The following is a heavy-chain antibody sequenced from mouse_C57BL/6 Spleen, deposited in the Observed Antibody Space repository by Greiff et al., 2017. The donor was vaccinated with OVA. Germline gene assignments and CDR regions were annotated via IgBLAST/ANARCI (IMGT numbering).Heavy chain of an antibody. CDR1: GYTFTSYW. CDR2: IYPGSGST. J-gene: IGHJ4*01. D-gene: IGHD1-1*01. CDR3: AREDVYDYAMDY. V-gene: IGHV1-55*01. Sequence: VQLQQPGAELVKPGASVTMSCKASGYTFTSYWITWVKQRPGQGLEWIGDIYPGSGSTNYNEKFKSKATLTVDTSSSTAYMQLSSLTSEDSAVYYCAREDVYDYAMDYWGQGTSVTVSS.